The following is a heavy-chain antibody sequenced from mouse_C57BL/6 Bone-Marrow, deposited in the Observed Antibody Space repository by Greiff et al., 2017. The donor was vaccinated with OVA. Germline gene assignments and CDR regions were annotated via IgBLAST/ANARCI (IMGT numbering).Heavy chain of an antibody. CDR2: ISDGGSYT. J-gene: IGHJ2*01. Sequence: EVMLVESGGGLVKPGGSLKLSCAASGFTFSSYAMSWVRQTPEKRLEWVATISDGGSYTYYPDNVKGRFTISRDNAKNNLYLQMSHLKSEDTAMYYCVRRGIYGNPDYWGQGTTLTVSS. CDR1: GFTFSSYA. D-gene: IGHD2-1*01. CDR3: VRRGIYGNPDY. V-gene: IGHV5-4*03.